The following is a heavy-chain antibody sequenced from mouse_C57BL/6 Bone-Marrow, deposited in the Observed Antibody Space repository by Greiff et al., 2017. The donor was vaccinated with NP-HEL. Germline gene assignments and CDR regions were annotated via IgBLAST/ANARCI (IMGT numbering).Heavy chain of an antibody. D-gene: IGHD1-1*01. CDR3: ARDFITTVVARNYFDY. CDR1: GYTFTSYW. V-gene: IGHV1-59*01. Sequence: QVQLKQPGAELVRPGTSVKLSCKASGYTFTSYWMHWVKQRPGQGLEWIGVIDPSDSYTNYNQKFKGKATLTVDTSSSTAYMQLSSLTSEDSAVYYCARDFITTVVARNYFDYWGQGTTLTVSS. CDR2: IDPSDSYT. J-gene: IGHJ2*01.